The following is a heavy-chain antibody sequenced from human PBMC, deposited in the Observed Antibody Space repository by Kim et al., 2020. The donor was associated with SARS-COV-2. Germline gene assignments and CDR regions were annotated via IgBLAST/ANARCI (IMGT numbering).Heavy chain of an antibody. CDR2: IKSKTDGGTT. CDR1: GFTFSNAW. J-gene: IGHJ5*02. CDR3: TTDDNFFVWTTPYGWFDP. V-gene: IGHV3-15*01. D-gene: IGHD3-3*01. Sequence: GGSLRLSCAASGFTFSNAWMSWVRQAPGKGLEWVGRIKSKTDGGTTDYAAPVKGRFTISRDDSKNTLYLQMNSLKTEDTAVYYCTTDDNFFVWTTPYGWFDPWGQGTLVTVSS.